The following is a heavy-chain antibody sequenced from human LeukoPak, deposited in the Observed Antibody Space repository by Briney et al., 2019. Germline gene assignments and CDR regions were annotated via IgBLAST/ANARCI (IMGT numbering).Heavy chain of an antibody. CDR1: GYTSTSYG. D-gene: IGHD6-19*01. CDR2: ISAYNGNT. Sequence: ASVKVSCKASGYTSTSYGISWVRQAPGQGLEWMGWISAYNGNTNYAQKLQGRVTMTTDTSTSTAYMELRSLRSDDTAVYYCARDAHFVTGIAVAGTSDYWGQGTLVTVSS. CDR3: ARDAHFVTGIAVAGTSDY. V-gene: IGHV1-18*01. J-gene: IGHJ4*02.